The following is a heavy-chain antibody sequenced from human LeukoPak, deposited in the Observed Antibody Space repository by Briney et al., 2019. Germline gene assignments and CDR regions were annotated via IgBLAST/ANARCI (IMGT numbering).Heavy chain of an antibody. D-gene: IGHD3-10*01. J-gene: IGHJ4*02. CDR2: IYYSGSA. CDR1: GGSISNYC. V-gene: IGHV4-59*01. Sequence: SETLSLTCTVSGGSISNYCWSWIRQPPGKGLEWIGYIYYSGSANYSPSLKSRVTISLDTSKNQFSLKLTSVTAADTAVYYCSRGGYGSGSYYGYWGQGTLVTVSS. CDR3: SRGGYGSGSYYGY.